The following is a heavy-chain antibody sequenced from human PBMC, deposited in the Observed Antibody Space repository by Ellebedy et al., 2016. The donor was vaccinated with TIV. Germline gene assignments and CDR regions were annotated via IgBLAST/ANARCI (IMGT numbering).Heavy chain of an antibody. V-gene: IGHV4-4*07. CDR1: GGSMSSYY. D-gene: IGHD3-9*01. Sequence: SETLSLXCTVSGGSMSSYYWSWIRQPAGKGLEWIGRIYSAGDTYYNPSLENRVTMSVDTSKNQFSLNLASVTAADTALYYCARDWPISYDILTGYHTRAFDYWGQGTLVSVSS. CDR2: IYSAGDT. J-gene: IGHJ4*02. CDR3: ARDWPISYDILTGYHTRAFDY.